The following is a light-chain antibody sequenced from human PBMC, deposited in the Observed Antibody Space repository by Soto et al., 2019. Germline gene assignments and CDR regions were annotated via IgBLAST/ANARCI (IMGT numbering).Light chain of an antibody. CDR1: SSNIGAGFG. Sequence: QSVLTQPPSASGAPGQRVTISCTGSSSNIGAGFGVHWYQQLPGTAPKLLIYVNNNRPSGVPDRFSGSKSGTSASLAITGLQAEDEADYYCQSYDSSLNTGVFGGGTKVTVL. V-gene: IGLV1-40*01. J-gene: IGLJ3*02. CDR3: QSYDSSLNTGV. CDR2: VNN.